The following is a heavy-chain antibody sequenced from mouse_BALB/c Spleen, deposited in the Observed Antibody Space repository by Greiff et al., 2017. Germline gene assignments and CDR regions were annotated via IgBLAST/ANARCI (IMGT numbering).Heavy chain of an antibody. J-gene: IGHJ4*01. V-gene: IGHV3-2*02. CDR2: ISYSGST. CDR1: GYSITSDYA. Sequence: EVQLQQSGPGLVKPSQSLSLTCTVTGYSITSDYAWNWIRQFPGNKLEWMGYISYSGSTSYNPSLKSRISITRDTSKNQFFLQLNSVTTEDTATYYCARSPYYGAMDYWGQGTSVTGSS. CDR3: ARSPYYGAMDY.